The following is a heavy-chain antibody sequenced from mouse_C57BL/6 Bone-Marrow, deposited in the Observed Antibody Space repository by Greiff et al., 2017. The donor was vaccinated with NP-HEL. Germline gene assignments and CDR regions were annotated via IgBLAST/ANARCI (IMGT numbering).Heavy chain of an antibody. J-gene: IGHJ2*01. D-gene: IGHD1-1*01. CDR2: IDPENGDT. CDR1: GFNIKDDY. V-gene: IGHV14-4*01. Sequence: DVKLVESGAELVRPGASVKLSCTASGFNIKDDYMHWVKQRPEQGLEWIGWIDPENGDTEYASKFQGKATITADTSSNTAYLQLSSLTSEDTAVYYCTSYYYGSSPFYYFDYWGQGTTLTVSS. CDR3: TSYYYGSSPFYYFDY.